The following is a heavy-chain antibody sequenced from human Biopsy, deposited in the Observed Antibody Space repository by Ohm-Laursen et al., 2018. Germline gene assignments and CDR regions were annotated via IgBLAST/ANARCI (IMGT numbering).Heavy chain of an antibody. D-gene: IGHD6-19*01. CDR1: GGSISGSS. CDR2: ISYSRDT. Sequence: TLSLTCTVSGGSISGSSWSWIRQAPGKGPEWIGYISYSRDTNYNPSLKSRITISVDTSKSHFSLKLTSVTAADTAVYYCAKHGSGWTGDDAFDIWGQGTMVTVSS. CDR3: AKHGSGWTGDDAFDI. J-gene: IGHJ3*02. V-gene: IGHV4-59*08.